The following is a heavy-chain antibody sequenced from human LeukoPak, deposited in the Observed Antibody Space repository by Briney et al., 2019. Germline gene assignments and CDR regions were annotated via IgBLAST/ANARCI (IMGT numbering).Heavy chain of an antibody. CDR3: ARDLEFCSSTSCYNWYFDL. D-gene: IGHD2-2*01. J-gene: IGHJ2*01. CDR2: ISSSGSTI. CDR1: GFTFSSYE. Sequence: GGSLRLSCAASGFTFSSYEMNWVRQAPGKGLERVSYISSSGSTIYYADSVKGRFTISRDNAKNSLYLQMNSLRAEDTAVYYCARDLEFCSSTSCYNWYFDLWGRGTLVTVSS. V-gene: IGHV3-48*03.